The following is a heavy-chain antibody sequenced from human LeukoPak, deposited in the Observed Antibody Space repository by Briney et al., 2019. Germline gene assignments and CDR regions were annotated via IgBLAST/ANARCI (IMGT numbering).Heavy chain of an antibody. Sequence: PGGSLRLSCAASGFTFDDYVMHWVRQAPGKGLEWVSGISWNSGSLGYADSVKGRFTISRDNAKNSLYLQMNSLRAEDTAFYYCAKDTGYYYDSSGLFDIWGQGTMVTVSS. CDR2: ISWNSGSL. D-gene: IGHD3-22*01. CDR1: GFTFDDYV. J-gene: IGHJ3*02. CDR3: AKDTGYYYDSSGLFDI. V-gene: IGHV3-9*01.